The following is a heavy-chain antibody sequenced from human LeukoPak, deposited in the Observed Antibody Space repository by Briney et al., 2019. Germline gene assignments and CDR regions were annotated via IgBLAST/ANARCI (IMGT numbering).Heavy chain of an antibody. Sequence: EASVKVSCKASGYTFTSYGISWVRQAPGQGLEWMGWISAYNGNTNYAQKFQGRVTMTRDTSISTAYMELSRLRSDDTAVYYCARVCVRDGYNPLLFDFDYWGQGTLVTVSS. D-gene: IGHD5-24*01. J-gene: IGHJ4*02. V-gene: IGHV1-18*01. CDR1: GYTFTSYG. CDR2: ISAYNGNT. CDR3: ARVCVRDGYNPLLFDFDY.